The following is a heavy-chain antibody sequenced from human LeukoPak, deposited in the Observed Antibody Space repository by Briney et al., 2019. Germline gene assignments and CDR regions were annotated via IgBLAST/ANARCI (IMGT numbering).Heavy chain of an antibody. CDR3: ARDLAYSNYHWFDP. D-gene: IGHD4-11*01. Sequence: ASVKVSCKASGYTFTGYYMHWVRQAPGQGLEWMGWINPNSGGTNYAQKFQGRVTMTRDTSVSTAYMELSRLRSDDTAVYYCARDLAYSNYHWFDPWGQGTLVTVSS. CDR1: GYTFTGYY. CDR2: INPNSGGT. J-gene: IGHJ5*02. V-gene: IGHV1-2*02.